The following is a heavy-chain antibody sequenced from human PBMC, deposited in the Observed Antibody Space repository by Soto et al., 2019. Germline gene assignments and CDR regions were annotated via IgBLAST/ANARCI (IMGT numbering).Heavy chain of an antibody. CDR2: ISAYNGNT. D-gene: IGHD3-22*01. CDR1: GYTFTSYG. CDR3: AKEYASSMGLVGFDS. V-gene: IGHV1-18*01. Sequence: ASVKVSCKASGYTFTSYGISWVRQAPGQGLEWMGWISAYNGNTNYAQKLQGRVTMTTDTSTSTAYMELRSLRSDDTAVYYCAKEYASSMGLVGFDSWGQGTLVTVSS. J-gene: IGHJ5*01.